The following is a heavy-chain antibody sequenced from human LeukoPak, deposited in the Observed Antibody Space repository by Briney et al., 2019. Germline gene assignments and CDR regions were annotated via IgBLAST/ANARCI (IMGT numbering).Heavy chain of an antibody. D-gene: IGHD2-21*02. V-gene: IGHV3-23*01. J-gene: IGHJ4*02. CDR1: RFTFSSYA. CDR3: AKDRAGIVVVTGPFDY. Sequence: GGSLRLSCAASRFTFSSYAMSWVRQAPGKGLEWVSAISGSGGSTYYADSVKGRFTISRDNSKNTLYLQMNSLRAEDTAIYYCAKDRAGIVVVTGPFDYWGQGTLVTVSS. CDR2: ISGSGGST.